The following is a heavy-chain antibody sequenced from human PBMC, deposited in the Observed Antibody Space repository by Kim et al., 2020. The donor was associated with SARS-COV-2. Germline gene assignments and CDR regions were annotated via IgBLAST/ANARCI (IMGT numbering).Heavy chain of an antibody. CDR3: ARDQYSSGWYVGSPIDY. J-gene: IGHJ4*02. CDR1: GYSISSGYY. V-gene: IGHV4-38-2*02. CDR2: IYHSGST. Sequence: SETLSLTCTVSGYSISSGYYWGWIRQPPEKGLGWIGSIYHSGSTYYNPSLKSRVTISVDTSKNQFSLKLSSVTAADTAVYYCARDQYSSGWYVGSPIDYWGQGTLVTVSS. D-gene: IGHD6-19*01.